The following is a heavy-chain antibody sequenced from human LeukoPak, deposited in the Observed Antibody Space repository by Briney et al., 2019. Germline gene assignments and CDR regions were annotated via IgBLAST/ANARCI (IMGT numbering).Heavy chain of an antibody. CDR2: MNPNSGNT. CDR1: GYTFTSYD. CDR3: ARGKAMVRGVMGSWLDP. J-gene: IGHJ5*02. V-gene: IGHV1-8*01. Sequence: GASVKVSCKASGYTFTSYDFNWVRQATGQGLEWMGWMNPNSGNTGYAQKFQGRVTMTRNTSISTANMELSSLRSEDTALYYCARGKAMVRGVMGSWLDPWGQGTLVTVSS. D-gene: IGHD3-10*01.